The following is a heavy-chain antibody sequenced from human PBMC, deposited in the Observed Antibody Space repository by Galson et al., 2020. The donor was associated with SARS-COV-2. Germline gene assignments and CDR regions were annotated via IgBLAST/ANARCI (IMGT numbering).Heavy chain of an antibody. CDR1: GFTFSDYY. J-gene: IGHJ6*02. CDR3: AREYYYALDV. CDR2: ITSSGSTI. V-gene: IGHV3-11*01. Sequence: GSLRLSCAASGFTFSDYYMNWIRQAPGKGLEWLSHITSSGSTISYADSVKGRFTISRDNAKNSLYLQMNSLRAEDTAVYYCAREYYYALDVWGQGTTVTVSS.